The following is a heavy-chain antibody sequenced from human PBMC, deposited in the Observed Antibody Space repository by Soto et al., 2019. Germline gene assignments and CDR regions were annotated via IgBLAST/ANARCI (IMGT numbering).Heavy chain of an antibody. CDR1: GGSISSGGYS. J-gene: IGHJ4*02. CDR3: ARVDPDSSGYYYVGY. CDR2: IYYSGST. Sequence: QVQLQESGPGLVKPSQTLSLTCTVSGGSISSGGYSWSWIRQHPGKGLEWIGYIYYSGSTYSNPSLKSRVTISVDTSKNQFSLKLSSVTAADTAVYYCARVDPDSSGYYYVGYWGQGTLVTVCS. V-gene: IGHV4-31*03. D-gene: IGHD3-22*01.